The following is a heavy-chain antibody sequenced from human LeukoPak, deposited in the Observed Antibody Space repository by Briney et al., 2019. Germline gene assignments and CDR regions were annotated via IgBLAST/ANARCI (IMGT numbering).Heavy chain of an antibody. V-gene: IGHV1-69*13. CDR1: GYTFSSYA. Sequence: GASVKVSCKASGYTFSSYAISWVRQAPGQGLEWMRGIIPIFGTANYAQKFQGRVTITADESTSTAYMELSSLRSEDTAVYYCARVPKYSGSGHFDYWGQGTLVTVSS. D-gene: IGHD1-26*01. CDR3: ARVPKYSGSGHFDY. J-gene: IGHJ4*02. CDR2: IIPIFGTA.